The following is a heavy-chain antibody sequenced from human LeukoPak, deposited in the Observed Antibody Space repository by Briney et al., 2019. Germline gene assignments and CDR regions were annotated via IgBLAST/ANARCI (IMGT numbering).Heavy chain of an antibody. J-gene: IGHJ4*02. CDR1: GGSFSGYY. CDR2: INHSGST. V-gene: IGHV4-34*01. D-gene: IGHD5-18*01. Sequence: SETLSLTCVVYGGSFSGYYWSWIRQPPGKGLEWIGEINHSGSTNYNPSLKSRVTISVDTSKNQFSLKLSSVTAADTAVYYCARDYYRPDTAMVTEFDYWGQGTLVTVSS. CDR3: ARDYYRPDTAMVTEFDY.